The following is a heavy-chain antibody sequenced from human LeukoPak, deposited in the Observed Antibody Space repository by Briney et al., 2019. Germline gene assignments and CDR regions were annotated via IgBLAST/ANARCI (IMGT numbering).Heavy chain of an antibody. CDR3: ARIRSEYYYYNMDV. CDR1: GASISSSF. CDR2: VYYSGST. Sequence: PSETLSLTCTVSGASISSSFWHWIRQSPGKGLEWIGYVYYSGSTNYNPSLKSRVTISLDTSKIQFSLRLSSVTAADTAMYYCARIRSEYYYYNMDVWGQGTTVIVSS. D-gene: IGHD3-3*01. J-gene: IGHJ6*02. V-gene: IGHV4-59*12.